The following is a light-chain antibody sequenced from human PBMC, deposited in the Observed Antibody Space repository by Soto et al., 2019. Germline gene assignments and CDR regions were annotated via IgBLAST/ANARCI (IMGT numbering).Light chain of an antibody. CDR2: GAS. Sequence: IVLTQSPATLSLSPGERATLSCRASQSVSSNLAWYQQKPGQAPSLLIYGASTRATGIPARFSGSGSGTEFTLTISSLQSEDFAVYYCQHYNNWPSITFGQGTRLEIK. V-gene: IGKV3-15*01. CDR1: QSVSSN. J-gene: IGKJ5*01. CDR3: QHYNNWPSIT.